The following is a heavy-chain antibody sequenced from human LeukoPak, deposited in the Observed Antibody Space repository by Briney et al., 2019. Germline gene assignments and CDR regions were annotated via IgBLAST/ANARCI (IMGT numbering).Heavy chain of an antibody. D-gene: IGHD5-24*01. J-gene: IGHJ6*03. CDR1: GFTFGDYY. CDR3: ARVMGTYYYYYMDV. Sequence: GGSLRLSCAASGFTFGDYYMSWIRQAPGKGLEWVSYISSSGNFISYADSVKGRFTISRDNAENSLFLQMNSLRAEDTAVYYCARVMGTYYYYYMDVWGKGTTVTVSS. V-gene: IGHV3-11*04. CDR2: ISSSGNFI.